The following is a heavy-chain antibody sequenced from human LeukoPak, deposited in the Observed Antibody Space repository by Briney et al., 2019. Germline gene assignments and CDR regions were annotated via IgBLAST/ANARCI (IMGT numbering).Heavy chain of an antibody. CDR1: GGSISSSYY. D-gene: IGHD6-19*01. CDR2: IYYSGST. CDR3: ARGAAVAGRDNWFDP. Sequence: PSETLSLTCTVSGGSISSSYYWCWIRQPPGKGLEWIGYIYYSGSTNYNPSLKSRVTISVDTSKNQFSLKLSSVTAADTAVYYCARGAAVAGRDNWFDPWGQGTLVTVSS. V-gene: IGHV4-61*01. J-gene: IGHJ5*02.